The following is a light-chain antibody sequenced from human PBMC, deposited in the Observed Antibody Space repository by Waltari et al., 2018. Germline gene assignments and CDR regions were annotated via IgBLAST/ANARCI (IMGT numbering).Light chain of an antibody. J-gene: IGKJ4*01. V-gene: IGKV4-1*01. CDR1: ESVLYSSNNKNH. CDR3: QQYYNTPLT. Sequence: DIVMTQSPASLAVSLGERATINCKTSESVLYSSNNKNHLAWYQQKPGQPPKLLIYWASTRKSGVPDRFSGSGSEKDFTLTVSSLQAEDVAVYYCQQYYNTPLTFGGGTKVEIK. CDR2: WAS.